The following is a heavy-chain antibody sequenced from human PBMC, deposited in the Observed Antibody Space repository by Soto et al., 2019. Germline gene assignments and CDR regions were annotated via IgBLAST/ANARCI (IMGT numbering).Heavy chain of an antibody. V-gene: IGHV1-3*01. CDR3: AREDDFDY. D-gene: IGHD3-3*01. Sequence: GASVKVSCKASGYTFTRYDMHWVRQAPGQRLEWMGWINADNGNTKYSQKFQGRVTITRDTSASTAYMELSRLTSEDTAMYYCAREDDFDYWGQGTLVTVSS. CDR1: GYTFTRYD. CDR2: INADNGNT. J-gene: IGHJ4*02.